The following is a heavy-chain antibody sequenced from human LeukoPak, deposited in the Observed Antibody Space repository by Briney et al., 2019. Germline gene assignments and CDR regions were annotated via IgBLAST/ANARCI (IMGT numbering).Heavy chain of an antibody. CDR2: ISSNGGST. CDR1: GFTFTSYA. J-gene: IGHJ4*02. D-gene: IGHD2-15*01. Sequence: GGSLRLSCSASGFTFTSYAMHWVRQAPGKGLECVSGISSNGGSTYYADSVKGRFTISRDNSKNTLYLQMSSLRPEDTAVCYCVKDLSRVVVAAPYFDYWGQGTLVTVSS. CDR3: VKDLSRVVVAAPYFDY. V-gene: IGHV3-64D*06.